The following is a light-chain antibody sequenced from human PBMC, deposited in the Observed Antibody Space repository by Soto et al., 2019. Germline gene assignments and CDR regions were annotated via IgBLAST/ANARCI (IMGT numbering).Light chain of an antibody. CDR3: SSYAATNNYV. CDR1: SSDVGGYNF. Sequence: QSALTQPPSASGSPGQSVTISCTGTSSDVGGYNFVSWYRQYPGKAPKLIIYEVTKRPSGFPDRFSGSKSGNTASLTVSGLQAEDEADYYCSSYAATNNYVFGSGTKLTVL. V-gene: IGLV2-8*01. J-gene: IGLJ1*01. CDR2: EVT.